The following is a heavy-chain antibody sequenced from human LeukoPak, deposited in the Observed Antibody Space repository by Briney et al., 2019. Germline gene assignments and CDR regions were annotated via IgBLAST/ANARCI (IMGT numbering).Heavy chain of an antibody. CDR1: GGSVSSYY. J-gene: IGHJ4*02. CDR2: IHNSGRT. D-gene: IGHD1-14*01. CDR3: AGHGTISSESYFDY. V-gene: IGHV4-59*08. Sequence: KPSETLSLTCSVSGGSVSSYYWSWIRQSPGKGLEWIGYIHNSGRTKYNPSLKSRVTGFVDTSKNQVSLRLSYVTAADAAVYYCAGHGTISSESYFDYWGQGALVTVSS.